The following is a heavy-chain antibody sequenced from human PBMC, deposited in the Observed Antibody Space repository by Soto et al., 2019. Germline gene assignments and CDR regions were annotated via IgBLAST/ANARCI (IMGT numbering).Heavy chain of an antibody. CDR1: GYSFTSYW. CDR3: ARHLYSNSRYYYGMDV. D-gene: IGHD4-4*01. J-gene: IGHJ6*02. V-gene: IGHV5-51*01. Sequence: GESLKISCKGSGYSFTSYWIGWVRQMPGKGLEWMGIIYPGDSDTRYSPSFQGQVTISADKSISTAYLQWSSLKASDTAMYYFARHLYSNSRYYYGMDVWGQGTTVTVSS. CDR2: IYPGDSDT.